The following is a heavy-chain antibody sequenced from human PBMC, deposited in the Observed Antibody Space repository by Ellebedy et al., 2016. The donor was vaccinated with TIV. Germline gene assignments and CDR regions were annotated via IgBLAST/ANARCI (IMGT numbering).Heavy chain of an antibody. D-gene: IGHD6-19*01. CDR3: ARHGYSSGWGGFDY. CDR2: IYYSGTT. CDR1: GDSMSSYY. V-gene: IGHV4-59*08. J-gene: IGHJ4*02. Sequence: MPSETLSLTCTVSGDSMSSYYWSRIRQPPGKGLEWIGYIYYSGTTNYNPSLKSRVTISVDTSKNQFSLRLSSVTAADTAVFYCARHGYSSGWGGFDYWGQGSLVTVSS.